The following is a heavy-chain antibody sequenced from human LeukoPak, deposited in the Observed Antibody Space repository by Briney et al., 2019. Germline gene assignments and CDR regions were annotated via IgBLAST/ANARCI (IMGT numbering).Heavy chain of an antibody. CDR1: GFTFSSYW. D-gene: IGHD5-12*01. J-gene: IGHJ4*02. Sequence: GGSLRLSCAASGFTFSSYWMSWVRQAPGKGLEWVANIKQDGSEKYYVDSVKGRFTISRDNAKNSLYLQTNSLRAEDTAVYYCASLVATRYYFDYWGQGTLVTVSS. CDR3: ASLVATRYYFDY. V-gene: IGHV3-7*01. CDR2: IKQDGSEK.